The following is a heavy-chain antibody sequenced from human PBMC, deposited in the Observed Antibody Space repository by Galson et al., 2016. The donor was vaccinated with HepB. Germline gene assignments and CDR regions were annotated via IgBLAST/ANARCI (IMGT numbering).Heavy chain of an antibody. CDR1: GYSFTSYW. D-gene: IGHD2-15*01. Sequence: QSGAEVKKPGESLRISCKGSGYSFTSYWINWVRQMPGKGLEWMGRIDPSDSYINYSPSFQGHVTISADESISTAYLQWSSLKASDTAMYYCARQYCSGGSCYSGFYYYYGMDVWGQGTTVTVSS. CDR3: ARQYCSGGSCYSGFYYYYGMDV. J-gene: IGHJ6*02. CDR2: IDPSDSYI. V-gene: IGHV5-10-1*01.